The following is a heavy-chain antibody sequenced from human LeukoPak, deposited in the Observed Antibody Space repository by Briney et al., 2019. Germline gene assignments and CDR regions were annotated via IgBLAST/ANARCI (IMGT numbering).Heavy chain of an antibody. J-gene: IGHJ4*02. V-gene: IGHV3-23*01. CDR3: AKDPIAVAGLDY. D-gene: IGHD6-19*01. CDR2: ISGSGDNT. CDR1: GGSFSGYY. Sequence: ETLSLTCAVYGGSFSGYYWSWVRQAPGKGLEWVSTISGSGDNTYYADSVKGRFTISRDNSKNTLFLQMNSLRAEDTAVYYCAKDPIAVAGLDYWGQGTLVTVSS.